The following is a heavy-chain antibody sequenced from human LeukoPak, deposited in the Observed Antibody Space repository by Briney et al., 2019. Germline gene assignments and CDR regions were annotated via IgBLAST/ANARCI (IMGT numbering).Heavy chain of an antibody. J-gene: IGHJ4*02. CDR1: GGSFSGYY. CDR2: ISHSGST. CDR3: ASEIGPVDY. D-gene: IGHD3-10*01. Sequence: SETLSLTCAVYGGSFSGYYWSWIRQPPGKGLEWIGEISHSGSTNYNPSLKSRVTISVDTSKNQFSLKLSSVTAADTAVYYCASEIGPVDYWGQGTLVTVSS. V-gene: IGHV4-34*01.